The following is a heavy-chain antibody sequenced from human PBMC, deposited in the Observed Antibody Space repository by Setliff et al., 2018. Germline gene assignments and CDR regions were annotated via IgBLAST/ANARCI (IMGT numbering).Heavy chain of an antibody. V-gene: IGHV3-21*01. J-gene: IGHJ4*02. CDR3: ARLRKDYGDYYYFDY. CDR1: GFTFSSYT. Sequence: GGSLRLSCAASGFTFSSYTMNWVRQAPGKGLEWVSSISSDSRYIYYADSLKGRFTISRDNAKDSLYLQMNSLRAEDTAVYYCARLRKDYGDYYYFDYWGQGTLVTVS. CDR2: ISSDSRYI. D-gene: IGHD4-17*01.